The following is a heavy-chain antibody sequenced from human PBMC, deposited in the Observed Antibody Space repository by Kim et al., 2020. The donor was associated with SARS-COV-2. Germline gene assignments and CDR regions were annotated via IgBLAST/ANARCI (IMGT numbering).Heavy chain of an antibody. D-gene: IGHD6-19*01. V-gene: IGHV4-38-2*02. CDR2: IYHSGST. CDR3: ASRTGYCSGWYQYRAFDI. Sequence: SETLSLTCTVSGYSISSGYYWGWIRQPPGKGLEWIGSIYHSGSTYYNPSLKSRVTISVDTSKNQFSLKLSSVTAADTAVYYCASRTGYCSGWYQYRAFDIWGQGTMVTVSS. J-gene: IGHJ3*02. CDR1: GYSISSGYY.